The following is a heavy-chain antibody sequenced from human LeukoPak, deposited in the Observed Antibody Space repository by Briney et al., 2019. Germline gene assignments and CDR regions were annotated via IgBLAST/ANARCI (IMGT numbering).Heavy chain of an antibody. D-gene: IGHD2-15*01. V-gene: IGHV3-23*01. J-gene: IGHJ6*03. CDR3: AKAHCSGGSCYSGQYYYYYMDV. CDR2: ISGSGGST. CDR1: GFTFRSYA. Sequence: HPGGSLRLSCAASGFTFRSYAMSWVRQAPGKGLEWVSAISGSGGSTYYADSVKGRFTISRDNSKNTLYLQMNSLRAEDTAVYYCAKAHCSGGSCYSGQYYYYYMDVWGKGTTVTVSS.